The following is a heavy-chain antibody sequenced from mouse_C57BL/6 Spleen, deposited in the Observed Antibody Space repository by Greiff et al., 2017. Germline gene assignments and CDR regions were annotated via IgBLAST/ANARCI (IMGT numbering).Heavy chain of an antibody. Sequence: QVQLQQSGAELVRPGASVTLFCKASGYTFTDYEMHWVKQTPVHGLEWIGAIDPETGGTAYNQKFKGKAILTADKSSSTAYMELRSLTSEDSAVYYCTRLDSSGYYAMDYWGQGTSVTVSS. CDR1: GYTFTDYE. CDR3: TRLDSSGYYAMDY. CDR2: IDPETGGT. J-gene: IGHJ4*01. D-gene: IGHD3-2*02. V-gene: IGHV1-15*01.